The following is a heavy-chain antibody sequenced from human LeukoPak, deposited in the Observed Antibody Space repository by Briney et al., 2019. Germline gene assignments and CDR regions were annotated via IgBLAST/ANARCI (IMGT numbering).Heavy chain of an antibody. V-gene: IGHV3-66*01. J-gene: IGHJ4*02. CDR2: IYSGGST. CDR3: AREKRRIAAAGINFDY. D-gene: IGHD6-13*01. CDR1: GFTVSSNY. Sequence: GGSLRLPCAASGFTVSSNYMSWVRQAPGKGLEWVSVIYSGGSTYYADSVKGRFTISRDNSKNMLYLQMNSLRAEDTAVYYCAREKRRIAAAGINFDYWGQGTLVTVSS.